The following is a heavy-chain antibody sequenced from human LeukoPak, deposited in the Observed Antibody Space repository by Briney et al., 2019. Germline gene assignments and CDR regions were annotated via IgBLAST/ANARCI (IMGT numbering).Heavy chain of an antibody. V-gene: IGHV4-34*01. CDR1: GGSFSGYY. D-gene: IGHD6-13*01. CDR3: ARGARSSSSWRLGNWFDP. Sequence: PSETLSLTCAVYGGSFSGYYWSWIRQPPGEGLEWIGEINHSGSTNYNPSLKSRVTISVDTSKNQFSLKLSSVTAADTAVYYCARGARSSSSWRLGNWFDPWGQGTLVTVSS. CDR2: INHSGST. J-gene: IGHJ5*02.